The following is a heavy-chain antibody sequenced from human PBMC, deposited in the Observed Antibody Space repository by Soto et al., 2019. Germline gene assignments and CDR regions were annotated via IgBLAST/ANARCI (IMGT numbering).Heavy chain of an antibody. V-gene: IGHV4-59*01. Sequence: SETLSLTCTVSGGSISSYYWSWIRQPPGKGLEWIGYIYYSGSTNYNPSLKSRVTISVDTSKNQFSLKLSSVTAADTAVYYCARDTCSGGSCPGFDLWGRGTLVTVSS. J-gene: IGHJ2*01. CDR1: GGSISSYY. CDR2: IYYSGST. CDR3: ARDTCSGGSCPGFDL. D-gene: IGHD2-15*01.